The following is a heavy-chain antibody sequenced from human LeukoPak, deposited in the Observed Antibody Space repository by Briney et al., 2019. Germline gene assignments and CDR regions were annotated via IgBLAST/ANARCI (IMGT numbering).Heavy chain of an antibody. Sequence: GRSLRLSCAASGFTFSDYSMTWVRQAPGKGLEWVSYISSGSTTIYYAESVKGRFTISRDNAKKSLYLQMNSLRAEDTAVYYCASREGYYYDSSGIALGIWGQGTLVTVSS. CDR2: ISSGSTTI. D-gene: IGHD3-22*01. J-gene: IGHJ4*02. CDR1: GFTFSDYS. CDR3: ASREGYYYDSSGIALGI. V-gene: IGHV3-48*01.